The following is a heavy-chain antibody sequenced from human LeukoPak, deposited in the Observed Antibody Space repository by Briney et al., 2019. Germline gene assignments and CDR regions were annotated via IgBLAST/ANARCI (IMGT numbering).Heavy chain of an antibody. V-gene: IGHV1-46*01. CDR1: GYTFTSYY. CDR3: ARDSDNYFDSSGYYAVDY. D-gene: IGHD3-22*01. CDR2: INPSGGST. Sequence: ASVKVSCKASGYTFTSYYMHWVRQAPGQGLEWMGIINPSGGSTSYAQKFQGRVTMTRDTSTSTVYMELSSLRSEDTAVYYCARDSDNYFDSSGYYAVDYWGQGTLVAVSS. J-gene: IGHJ4*02.